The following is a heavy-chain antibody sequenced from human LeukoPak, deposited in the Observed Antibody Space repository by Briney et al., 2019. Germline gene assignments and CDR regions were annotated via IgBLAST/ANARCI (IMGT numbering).Heavy chain of an antibody. CDR3: ARDKAGGWYATFDS. CDR2: ISSSSSTI. CDR1: GFTFSSYS. J-gene: IGHJ4*02. V-gene: IGHV3-48*01. D-gene: IGHD6-19*01. Sequence: GGSLRLSCAASGFTFSSYSMNWVRQAPGKGLEWVSYISSSSSTIYYADSVKGRFTISRDNAKNSLYLQMSSLRPEDTAPYYCARDKAGGWYATFDSWGQGTLVTVSS.